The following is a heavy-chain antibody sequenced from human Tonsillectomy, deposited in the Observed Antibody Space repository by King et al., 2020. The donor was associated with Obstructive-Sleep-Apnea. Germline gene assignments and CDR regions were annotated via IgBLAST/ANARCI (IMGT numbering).Heavy chain of an antibody. V-gene: IGHV3-66*01. D-gene: IGHD5-12*01. CDR1: GFTVSSDY. CDR3: ARASGYDPLEIDY. CDR2: IYSGGRT. Sequence: EVQLVESGGGLVQSGGSLRLSCAASGFTVSSDYMSWVRQAPGKGLEWVSVIYSGGRTYYVDSVKGRFTISRDTSKNTLSLQMNSLRVDDTAVDFCARASGYDPLEIDYWGQGTLVTVSS. J-gene: IGHJ4*02.